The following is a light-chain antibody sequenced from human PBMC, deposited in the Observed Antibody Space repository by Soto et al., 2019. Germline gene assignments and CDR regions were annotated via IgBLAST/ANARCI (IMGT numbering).Light chain of an antibody. Sequence: QSVLTQPPSASGTPGQRVTFSCSGSSSNIGGNSVKCSQQLPRTALKVLMYSTNQRPSGVPDRFSGSKSGNTASLTISGLQAEDEADYYCCSYAGAYTHWVFGGGTKLTVL. CDR2: STN. J-gene: IGLJ3*02. CDR1: SSNIGGNS. CDR3: CSYAGAYTHWV. V-gene: IGLV1-44*01.